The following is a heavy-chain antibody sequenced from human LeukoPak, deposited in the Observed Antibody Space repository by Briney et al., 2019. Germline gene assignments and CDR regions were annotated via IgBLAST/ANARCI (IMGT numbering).Heavy chain of an antibody. V-gene: IGHV4-4*07. CDR2: IYTSGST. CDR3: ARDLGITMVRGVIRGGPNWFDP. CDR1: GGSISSYY. Sequence: SETPSLTCTVSGGSISSYYWSWIRQPAGKGLEWIGRIYTSGSTNYNPSLKSRVTMSVDTPKNQFSLKLSSVTAADTAVYYCARDLGITMVRGVIRGGPNWFDPWGQGTLVTVSS. D-gene: IGHD3-10*01. J-gene: IGHJ5*02.